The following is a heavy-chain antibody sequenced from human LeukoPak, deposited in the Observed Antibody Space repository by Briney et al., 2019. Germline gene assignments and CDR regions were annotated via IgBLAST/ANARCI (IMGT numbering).Heavy chain of an antibody. V-gene: IGHV1-46*04. CDR3: ARGGPAAPHFDY. J-gene: IGHJ4*02. Sequence: ASVTVSCKASGYTFTSYYMHWVGQAPGQGVEGMGLINPSGGSTMYAQTMQGRVTMTRDMSTSTAYMELSSLRSEDTAVYYCARGGPAAPHFDYWGQGTLVTVSS. CDR1: GYTFTSYY. CDR2: INPSGGST. D-gene: IGHD2-2*01.